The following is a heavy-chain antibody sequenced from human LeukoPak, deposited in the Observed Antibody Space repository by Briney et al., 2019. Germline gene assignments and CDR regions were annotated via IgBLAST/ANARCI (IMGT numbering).Heavy chain of an antibody. Sequence: GGSLSLSCAASGFTFNSYAMSWVRQAPWEWLQWVSGISDSGGNTYYADSVRGRFTISRDNSKNTLYLQMNSLRAEDTAVYYCARHRSSWLIDYWGQGTLVTVSS. CDR3: ARHRSSWLIDY. CDR1: GFTFNSYA. J-gene: IGHJ4*02. CDR2: ISDSGGNT. D-gene: IGHD6-6*01. V-gene: IGHV3-23*01.